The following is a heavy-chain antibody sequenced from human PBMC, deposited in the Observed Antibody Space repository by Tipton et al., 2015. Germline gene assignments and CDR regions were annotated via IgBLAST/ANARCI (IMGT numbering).Heavy chain of an antibody. D-gene: IGHD1-26*01. CDR2: ISSSCSTI. J-gene: IGHJ4*02. Sequence: SLRLSCAASGFIFSSYSMNWVRQAPGKRLEWVSYISSSCSTIYYADSVEGRFTISRDNARNSLFLQMNSLRDEDTAVYYCAREVGGSFYFDYWGQGTLVTVSS. CDR3: AREVGGSFYFDY. V-gene: IGHV3-48*02. CDR1: GFIFSSYS.